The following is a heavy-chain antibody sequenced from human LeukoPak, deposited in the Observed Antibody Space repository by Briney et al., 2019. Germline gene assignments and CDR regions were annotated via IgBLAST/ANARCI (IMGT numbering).Heavy chain of an antibody. Sequence: GGSLRLSCAASGFTFSAYAMNWVRQAPGEGLEWVSYISSTSSSINYADSVKGRFTISRDNAKNSLYLQMNSLRAEDTAVYYCATAPTRNSGWYFFEPWGQGTPVTVSS. D-gene: IGHD6-19*01. CDR3: ATAPTRNSGWYFFEP. CDR2: ISSTSSSI. J-gene: IGHJ5*02. CDR1: GFTFSAYA. V-gene: IGHV3-21*01.